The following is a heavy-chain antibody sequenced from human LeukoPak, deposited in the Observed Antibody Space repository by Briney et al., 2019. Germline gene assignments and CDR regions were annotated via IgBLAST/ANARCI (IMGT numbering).Heavy chain of an antibody. J-gene: IGHJ5*02. CDR1: GYTFTGYY. D-gene: IGHD2-2*01. V-gene: IGHV1-2*02. CDR2: INPNSGGT. Sequence: ASVKVSCKASGYTFTGYYMHWVRQAPGQGLEWMGWINPNSGGTNYAQKFQGRVTMTRDTSISTAYMELSRLRSDDTAVYHCARNHCSSTSCYLDPWGQGTLVTVSS. CDR3: ARNHCSSTSCYLDP.